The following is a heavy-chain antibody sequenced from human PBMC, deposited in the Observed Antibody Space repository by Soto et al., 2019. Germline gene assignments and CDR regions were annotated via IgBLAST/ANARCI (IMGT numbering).Heavy chain of an antibody. Sequence: SESLSLTCTVSGGSISSGGYYWSWNRQPPGKGLEGIGYIYYSGSTNYNPSLKSRVTISVDTSKNQFSLKLSSVTAADKAVYYCARESNRKWFDPWGQGTLVTVS. V-gene: IGHV4-61*08. J-gene: IGHJ5*02. CDR3: ARESNRKWFDP. CDR1: GGSISSGGYY. CDR2: IYYSGST.